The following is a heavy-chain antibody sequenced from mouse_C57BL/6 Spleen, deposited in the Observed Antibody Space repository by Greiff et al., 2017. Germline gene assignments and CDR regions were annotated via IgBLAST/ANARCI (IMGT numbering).Heavy chain of an antibody. CDR1: GFSLTSYA. CDR3: ARSDYHAWFAY. J-gene: IGHJ3*01. CDR2: IRTGGGT. D-gene: IGHD2-4*01. V-gene: IGHV2-9-1*01. Sequence: VKLVESGPGLVAPSQSLSITCTVSGFSLTSYAISWVRQPPGKGLEWLGVIRTGGGTNYNSALKSRLSISKDNSKSQVFLKLNSLQTDDTARYYCARSDYHAWFAYWGQGTLVTVSA.